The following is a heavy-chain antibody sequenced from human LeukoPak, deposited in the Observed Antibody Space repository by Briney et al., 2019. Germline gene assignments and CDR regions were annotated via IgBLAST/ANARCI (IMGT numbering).Heavy chain of an antibody. D-gene: IGHD5-18*01. CDR3: AREADTAMVTVYFDY. Sequence: GGSLRLSCAASEFTFSGYWMNWVRQAPGKGPEWVANINQDGSEKHYVDSVKGRFTISRDNAKNSLYLQMNSLRAEDTALYYCAREADTAMVTVYFDYWGQGTLVTVSS. J-gene: IGHJ4*02. V-gene: IGHV3-7*03. CDR1: EFTFSGYW. CDR2: INQDGSEK.